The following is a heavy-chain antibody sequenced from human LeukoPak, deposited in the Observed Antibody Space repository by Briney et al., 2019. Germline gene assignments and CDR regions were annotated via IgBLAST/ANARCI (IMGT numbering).Heavy chain of an antibody. CDR1: GYTFTSYD. V-gene: IGHV1-8*01. D-gene: IGHD1-26*01. J-gene: IGHJ4*02. CDR2: MNPNSGVT. CDR3: ARGPIYPTSGDYPNYYFDY. Sequence: ASVKVSCKASGYTFTSYDINWVRQASGQGLEWMGWMNPNSGVTGYAQEFQGRVSMTRDTSISTAYMELSSLRSEDTAVYYCARGPIYPTSGDYPNYYFDYWGRGTLVTVSS.